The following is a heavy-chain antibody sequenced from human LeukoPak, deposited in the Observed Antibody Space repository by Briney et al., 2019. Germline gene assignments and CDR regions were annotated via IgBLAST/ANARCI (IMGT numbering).Heavy chain of an antibody. V-gene: IGHV3-23*01. CDR2: ISGGGST. CDR3: AKADYYDSSGYSIGSAFDI. J-gene: IGHJ3*02. CDR1: GFTFNSYA. Sequence: GGSLRLSCAASGFTFNSYAMSWVRQAPGKGLEWVSTISGGGSTYYVDSVKGRFTISRDNSKNTLSLQMNSLRAADTAVYYCAKADYYDSSGYSIGSAFDIWGQGTMVTVSS. D-gene: IGHD3-22*01.